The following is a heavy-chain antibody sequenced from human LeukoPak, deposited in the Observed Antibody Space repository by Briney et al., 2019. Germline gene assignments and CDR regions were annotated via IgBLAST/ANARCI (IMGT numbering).Heavy chain of an antibody. CDR3: ARDYCSGGSCYSRFDY. CDR1: GYTFTSYY. V-gene: IGHV1-46*01. Sequence: ASVKVSCKASGYTFTSYYMHWVRQAPGQGLEWMGVINPSGGRTSYAQKFQGRVTMTRDTSTSTVYMELSSLRSEDTAVYYCARDYCSGGSCYSRFDYWGQGTLVTVSS. CDR2: INPSGGRT. J-gene: IGHJ4*02. D-gene: IGHD2-15*01.